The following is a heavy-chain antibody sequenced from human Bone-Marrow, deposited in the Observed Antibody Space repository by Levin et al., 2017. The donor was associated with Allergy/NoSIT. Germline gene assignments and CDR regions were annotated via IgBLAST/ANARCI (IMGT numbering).Heavy chain of an antibody. CDR1: GGSISSSDYD. V-gene: IGHV4-61*02. D-gene: IGHD2-8*01. Sequence: PSETLSLTCTVSGGSISSSDYDWSWIRQPAGKGLEWIGRIFSSGSPKYNPSLESRVTISVDTSKNQFSLRLDSVTAADTAVYYCARYCTTSGCFLGPAVAYKQGHYSRCYRDVWGRGTTVTVSS. J-gene: IGHJ6*03. CDR3: ARYCTTSGCFLGPAVAYKQGHYSRCYRDV. CDR2: IFSSGSP.